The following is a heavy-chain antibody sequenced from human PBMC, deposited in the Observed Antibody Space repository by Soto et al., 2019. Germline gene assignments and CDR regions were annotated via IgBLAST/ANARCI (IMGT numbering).Heavy chain of an antibody. CDR2: IYYSGST. Sequence: WTWIRQIPGMGLEWIGYIYYSGSTYYNPSLKSRISISVDTSKSQFSRRLSSMTAADTAVYYCATSSVRSPWYFDLWGRGTLVTVSS. J-gene: IGHJ2*01. V-gene: IGHV4-31*02. CDR3: ATSSVRSPWYFDL. D-gene: IGHD3-10*01.